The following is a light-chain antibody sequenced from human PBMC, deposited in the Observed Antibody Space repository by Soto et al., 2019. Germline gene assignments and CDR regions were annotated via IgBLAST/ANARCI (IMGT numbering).Light chain of an antibody. CDR3: LQSVYSPPYT. CDR1: QSLQYSDGNTY. Sequence: DVVLTQSPLSLPVTLGQPASISCRSSQSLQYSDGNTYLHWFQQRPGQSPRRLIYLVSNRDSGVPATFSGSSSGTDFSLRISRVEAEDVGVYYCLQSVYSPPYTFGQGTKLEIK. CDR2: LVS. J-gene: IGKJ2*01. V-gene: IGKV2-30*01.